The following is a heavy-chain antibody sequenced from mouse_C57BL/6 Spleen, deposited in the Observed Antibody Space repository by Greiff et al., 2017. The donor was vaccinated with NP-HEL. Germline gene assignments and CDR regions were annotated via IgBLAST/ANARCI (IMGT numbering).Heavy chain of an antibody. CDR1: GFTFSDYG. V-gene: IGHV5-17*01. Sequence: EVKLMESGGGLVKPGGSLKLSCAASGFTFSDYGMHWVRQAPEKGLEWVAYISSGSSTIYYADTVKGRFTIYRDNAKNTLFLQMTSLRSEDTAMYYCAREGDYAMDYWGQGTSVTVSS. CDR2: ISSGSSTI. J-gene: IGHJ4*01. CDR3: AREGDYAMDY.